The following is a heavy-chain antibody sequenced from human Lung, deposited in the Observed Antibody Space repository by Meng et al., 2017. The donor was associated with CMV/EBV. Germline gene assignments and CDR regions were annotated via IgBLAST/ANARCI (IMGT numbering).Heavy chain of an antibody. V-gene: IGHV1-2*02. J-gene: IGHJ6*02. CDR3: ARVFGVVVPLEGCMDV. Sequence: ASVXVSCNSSGYTFTGYYMHWVRQAPGQGLEWMGWINPNSGGTNYAQKFQGRVTMTRDTSISTAYMELSRLRSDDTAVYYCARVFGVVVPLEGCMDVWGQGTTVTVSS. D-gene: IGHD2-2*01. CDR2: INPNSGGT. CDR1: GYTFTGYY.